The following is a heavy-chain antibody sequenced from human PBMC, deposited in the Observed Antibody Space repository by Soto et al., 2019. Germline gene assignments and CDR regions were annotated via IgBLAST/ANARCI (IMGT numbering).Heavy chain of an antibody. Sequence: ASVKVSCKASGYTFTSYGISWVRQAPGQGLEWMGWISAYNGNTNYAQKLQGRVTMTTDTSTSTAYMELRSLRSDDTAVYYCARVRLWEWLPSDYYYYMDGWGKGTTVTVAS. CDR3: ARVRLWEWLPSDYYYYMDG. V-gene: IGHV1-18*01. CDR2: ISAYNGNT. J-gene: IGHJ6*03. CDR1: GYTFTSYG. D-gene: IGHD3-3*01.